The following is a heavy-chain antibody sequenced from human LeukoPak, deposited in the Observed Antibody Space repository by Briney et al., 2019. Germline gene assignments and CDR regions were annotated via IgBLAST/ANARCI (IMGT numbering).Heavy chain of an antibody. D-gene: IGHD1-26*01. Sequence: PSETLSLTCAAYGGSFSGYYWSWIRQPPGKGLEWIGEINHSGSTNYNPSLKSRVTISVDTSKNQFSLKLSSVTAADTAVYYCARGGGSYSNNYYYYYYMDVWGKGTTVTVSS. J-gene: IGHJ6*03. V-gene: IGHV4-34*01. CDR2: INHSGST. CDR1: GGSFSGYY. CDR3: ARGGGSYSNNYYYYYYMDV.